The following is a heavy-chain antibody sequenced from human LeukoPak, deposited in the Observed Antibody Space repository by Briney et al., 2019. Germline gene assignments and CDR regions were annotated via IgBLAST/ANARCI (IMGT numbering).Heavy chain of an antibody. Sequence: GRSLRLSCAASGFTIDDYAMHWVRQAPGKGLEGVSGISGNSGSIGYADSVKGRFTISRDNDKNSLYLQMNSLRAEDMALYYCAKDISSGWYLHAFAIWGQGTMVTVSS. D-gene: IGHD6-19*01. CDR3: AKDISSGWYLHAFAI. CDR2: ISGNSGSI. V-gene: IGHV3-9*03. CDR1: GFTIDDYA. J-gene: IGHJ3*02.